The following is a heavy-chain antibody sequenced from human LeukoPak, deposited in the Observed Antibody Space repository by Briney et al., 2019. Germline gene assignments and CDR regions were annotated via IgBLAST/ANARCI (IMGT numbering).Heavy chain of an antibody. CDR1: GGSIKSSY. D-gene: IGHD3-16*01. Sequence: SETLSLTCSVSGGSIKSSYWFWIRQPPGKGLEWIGYIYYSGSTNYNPSLKSRVTISVDTSKNQSSLKPSSVTAADTAVYFCARVPGGVLGYLDAFDIWGQGTRVTVSS. CDR2: IYYSGST. V-gene: IGHV4-59*01. J-gene: IGHJ3*02. CDR3: ARVPGGVLGYLDAFDI.